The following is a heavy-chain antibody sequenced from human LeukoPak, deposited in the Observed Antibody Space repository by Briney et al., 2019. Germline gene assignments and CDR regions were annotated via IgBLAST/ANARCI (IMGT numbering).Heavy chain of an antibody. CDR3: ARTPSHDSSGHYFDY. CDR1: GFAFSTYD. D-gene: IGHD3-22*01. J-gene: IGHJ4*02. Sequence: PGGSLRLSCAASGFAFSTYDMGWVRQAPGKGLEWVSVISGSGGSAYYADSVKGRFTISRDNSKNTLYLQMNSLRAEDTAVYYCARTPSHDSSGHYFDYWGQGTLVTVSS. CDR2: ISGSGGSA. V-gene: IGHV3-23*01.